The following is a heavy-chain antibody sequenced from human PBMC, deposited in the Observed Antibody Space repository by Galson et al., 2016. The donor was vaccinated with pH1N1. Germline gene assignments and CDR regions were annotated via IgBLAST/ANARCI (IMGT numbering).Heavy chain of an antibody. Sequence: SLRLSCAASGFTFSTYNMNWVRQAPGKGLEWLSYISASSLSIYYADSVKGRFTISRDNAKKSLYLQMNSLRDDDTAMYYCARAIAAAEGYWGQGTLVTVSS. CDR3: ARAIAAAEGY. J-gene: IGHJ4*02. CDR1: GFTFSTYN. V-gene: IGHV3-48*02. D-gene: IGHD6-13*01. CDR2: ISASSLSI.